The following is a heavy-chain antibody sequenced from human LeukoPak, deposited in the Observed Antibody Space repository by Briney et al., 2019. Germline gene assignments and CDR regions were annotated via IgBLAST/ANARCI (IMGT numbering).Heavy chain of an antibody. CDR2: ISGSGDNT. Sequence: GGSLRLSCGASGFTFSSCAMTWVRQAPGKGLEWVSAISGSGDNTYYADSVKGRFTISRDNSKTTLNPQMNSLRAEDTAVYYCAKGIGLAVAGLHYWGQGTLVTVSS. D-gene: IGHD6-19*01. V-gene: IGHV3-23*01. CDR1: GFTFSSCA. CDR3: AKGIGLAVAGLHY. J-gene: IGHJ4*02.